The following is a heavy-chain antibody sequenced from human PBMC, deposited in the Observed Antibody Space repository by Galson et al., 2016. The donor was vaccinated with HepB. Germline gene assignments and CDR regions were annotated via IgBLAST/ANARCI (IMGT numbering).Heavy chain of an antibody. Sequence: SLRLSCAASGVTFNYMSWVRQAPGKRLEWVSVIYSDGNIYYADSVKGRFTISRDSFTNTFFLQMTSLRVDDTALYYCHGWGLWGQGTLVTVSS. J-gene: IGHJ4*02. V-gene: IGHV3-53*01. D-gene: IGHD1-26*01. CDR2: IYSDGNI. CDR3: HGWGL. CDR1: GVTFNY.